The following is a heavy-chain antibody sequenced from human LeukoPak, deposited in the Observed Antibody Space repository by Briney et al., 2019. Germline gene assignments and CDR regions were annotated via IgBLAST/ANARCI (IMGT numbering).Heavy chain of an antibody. V-gene: IGHV4-59*01. CDR2: IYYSGST. CDR3: ARDHSYYGSGYYYGMDV. Sequence: SETLSLTCTVSGGSISSYYWSWIRQPPGKGLEWIGYIYYSGSTNYNPSLKSRVTISVDTSKNQFSLKLRSVTAADTAVYYCARDHSYYGSGYYYGMDVWGQGTTVTVSS. J-gene: IGHJ6*02. D-gene: IGHD3-10*01. CDR1: GGSISSYY.